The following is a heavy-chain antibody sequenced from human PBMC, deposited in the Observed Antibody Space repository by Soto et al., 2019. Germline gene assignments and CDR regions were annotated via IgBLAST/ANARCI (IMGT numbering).Heavy chain of an antibody. CDR2: INAGNGNT. CDR3: ARDYYGSGSYYKNYYYGMDV. CDR1: GYTFTSYS. D-gene: IGHD3-10*01. V-gene: IGHV1-3*01. J-gene: IGHJ6*02. Sequence: ASVKVSCKASGYTFTSYSMHWVRQAPGQRLEWMGWINAGNGNTKYSQKFQGRVTITRDTSASTAYMELSSLRSEDTAMYYCARDYYGSGSYYKNYYYGMDVWGQGTTVTVSS.